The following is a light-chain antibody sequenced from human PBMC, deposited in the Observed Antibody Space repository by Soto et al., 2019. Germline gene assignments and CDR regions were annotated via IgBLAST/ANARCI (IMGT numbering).Light chain of an antibody. CDR3: QQYGSSPT. Sequence: EIVLTQSPGTLSVSPGERATLSCRASYSLSSSYLAWYQQKPGQPPRLLIYGASGRATGIPDRFSGSGSGTDFTLTISRLEPEDFAVYYCQQYGSSPTFGQGTKVDIK. J-gene: IGKJ1*01. CDR2: GAS. V-gene: IGKV3-20*01. CDR1: YSLSSSY.